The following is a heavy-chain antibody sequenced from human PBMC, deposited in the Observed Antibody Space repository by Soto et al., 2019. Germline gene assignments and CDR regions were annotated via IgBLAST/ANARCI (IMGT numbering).Heavy chain of an antibody. D-gene: IGHD3-16*01. Sequence: QVQLVQSGAEVKKPWASVKVSCKASGYTFTSYGITWVRQAPGQGLEWMGWISADNGNTNYAQKLQGRVTMTTDTSTSTDYMELRSLRSDDTAVYYCARDRGRYALDYWGQGTLVTVSS. CDR1: GYTFTSYG. J-gene: IGHJ4*02. CDR3: ARDRGRYALDY. V-gene: IGHV1-18*01. CDR2: ISADNGNT.